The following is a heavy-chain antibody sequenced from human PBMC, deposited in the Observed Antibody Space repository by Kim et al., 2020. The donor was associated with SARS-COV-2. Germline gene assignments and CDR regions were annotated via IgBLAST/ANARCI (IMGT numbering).Heavy chain of an antibody. Sequence: SETLSLTCAVYGGSFSGYYWSWIRQPPGKGLEWIGEINHSGSTNYNPSLKSRVTISVDTSKNQFSLKLSSVTAADTAVYYCARGTTYYYDSSGYYSLDYWGQGTLVTVSS. CDR1: GGSFSGYY. CDR2: INHSGST. D-gene: IGHD3-22*01. V-gene: IGHV4-34*01. J-gene: IGHJ4*02. CDR3: ARGTTYYYDSSGYYSLDY.